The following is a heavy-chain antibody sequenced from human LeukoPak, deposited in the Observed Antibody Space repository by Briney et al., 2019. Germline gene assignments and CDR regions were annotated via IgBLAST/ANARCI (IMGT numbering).Heavy chain of an antibody. J-gene: IGHJ4*02. CDR3: ARDVLTTVTIGDY. CDR2: ISYDGSNK. Sequence: AGSLRLSCAASGFTFSSYAMHWVRQPPPKGLEWVAVISYDGSNKYYANSVKGRFTISRDNSKNTLYLQMNSLRAEDTAVYYCARDVLTTVTIGDYWGQGTLVTVSS. V-gene: IGHV3-30-3*01. CDR1: GFTFSSYA. D-gene: IGHD4-17*01.